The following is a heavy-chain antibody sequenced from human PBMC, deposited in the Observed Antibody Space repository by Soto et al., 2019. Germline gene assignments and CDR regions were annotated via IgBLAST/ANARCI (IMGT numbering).Heavy chain of an antibody. CDR2: MNPNSGNT. CDR1: GYTFTSYD. J-gene: IGHJ6*02. Sequence: QVQLVQSGAEVKKPGASVKVSCKASGYTFTSYDINWVRQATGQGLERMGWMNPNSGNTGYAQKFQGRVTMTRNTSISTAYMELSSLRSEDTAVYYCARGRGAKLGKTPWGMDVWGQGTTVTVSS. D-gene: IGHD3-10*01. CDR3: ARGRGAKLGKTPWGMDV. V-gene: IGHV1-8*02.